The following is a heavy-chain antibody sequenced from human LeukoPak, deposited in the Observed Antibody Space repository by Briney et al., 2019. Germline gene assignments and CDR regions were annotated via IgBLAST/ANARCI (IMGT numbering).Heavy chain of an antibody. J-gene: IGHJ4*02. CDR3: ARGRVGYYDSSGYYY. CDR2: IYHSGST. CDR1: GFTFSSYW. V-gene: IGHV4-38-2*01. D-gene: IGHD3-22*01. Sequence: GSLRLSCAASGFTFSSYWMSWIRQPPGKGLEWIGSIYHSGSTYYNPSLKSQVTISVDTSKNQFSLKLSSVTAADTAVYYCARGRVGYYDSSGYYYWGQGTLVTVSS.